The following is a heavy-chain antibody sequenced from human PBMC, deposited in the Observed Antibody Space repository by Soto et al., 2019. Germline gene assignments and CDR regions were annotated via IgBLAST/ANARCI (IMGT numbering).Heavy chain of an antibody. CDR3: ARASGGYYGWEAQFDY. J-gene: IGHJ4*02. CDR1: GGSISSYY. V-gene: IGHV4-59*01. D-gene: IGHD3-3*01. Sequence: QVQLQESGPGLVKPSETLSLTCTVSGGSISSYYWSWIRQPPGKGLEWIGYAYYSGSTNYNPSLRSRVTISVDSSKNQFSLMLSSVTAADTAVYYCARASGGYYGWEAQFDYWGQGTLVTVSP. CDR2: AYYSGST.